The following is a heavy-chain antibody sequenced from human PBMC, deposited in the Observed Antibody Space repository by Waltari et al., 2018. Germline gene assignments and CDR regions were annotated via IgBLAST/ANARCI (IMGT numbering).Heavy chain of an antibody. D-gene: IGHD4-17*01. J-gene: IGHJ4*02. CDR2: IKQEGSEK. CDR3: ARIRAKCGDYVYYFDY. Sequence: EVQLVESGGGLVQPGGSLRLSCAASGFTFSSSWMHWVRQAPGKGLEWVCKIKQEGSEKYHVDSVRGRFTISRDNAKNSLYLQMNSLRAEDTAVYYCARIRAKCGDYVYYFDYWGQGTLVTVSS. V-gene: IGHV3-7*01. CDR1: GFTFSSSW.